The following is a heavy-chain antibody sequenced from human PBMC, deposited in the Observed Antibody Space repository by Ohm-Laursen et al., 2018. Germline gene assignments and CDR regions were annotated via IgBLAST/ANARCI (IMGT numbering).Heavy chain of an antibody. Sequence: SLRLSCAASGFTFKSYGMHWVRQPPSKGLEWLAIISYDGSNTNYTDSVKGRFTISRDNSENTLYLQMNSLGAEDTAVYYCAKDFRTGINWNYGGHFGYWGQGTLVTVSS. D-gene: IGHD1-7*01. J-gene: IGHJ4*02. CDR1: GFTFKSYG. CDR2: ISYDGSNT. CDR3: AKDFRTGINWNYGGHFGY. V-gene: IGHV3-30*18.